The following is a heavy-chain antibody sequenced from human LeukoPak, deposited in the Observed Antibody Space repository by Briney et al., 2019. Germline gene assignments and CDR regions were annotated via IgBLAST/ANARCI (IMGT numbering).Heavy chain of an antibody. V-gene: IGHV6-1*01. CDR3: ARDRVEDIAAAGPFDY. Sequence: SQTLSLTCAISGDSVSSNSAAWNWIRQSPSRGPEWLGRTYYRSKWYNDYAVSVKSRITINPDTSKNQFSLQLNSVTPEDTAVYYCARDRVEDIAAAGPFDYWGQGTLVTVSS. D-gene: IGHD6-13*01. J-gene: IGHJ4*02. CDR2: TYYRSKWYN. CDR1: GDSVSSNSAA.